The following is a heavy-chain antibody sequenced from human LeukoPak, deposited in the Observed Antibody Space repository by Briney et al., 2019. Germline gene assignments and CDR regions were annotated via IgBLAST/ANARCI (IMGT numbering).Heavy chain of an antibody. J-gene: IGHJ4*02. CDR3: TRESGAFSPFGF. V-gene: IGHV4-4*02. CDR1: GGSIITTNW. D-gene: IGHD1-26*01. Sequence: SGTLSLTCAVSGGSIITTNWWSWVRQPPGKGLEWIGDVHLNGATSYNPSLESRVSMSIDKSKNHLSLELSSVTAADTAMYYCTRESGAFSPFGFWGQGTLVTVSS. CDR2: VHLNGAT.